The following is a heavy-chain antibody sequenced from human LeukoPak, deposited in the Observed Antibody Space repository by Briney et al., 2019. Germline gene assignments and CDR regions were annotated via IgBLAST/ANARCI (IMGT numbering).Heavy chain of an antibody. CDR2: FYYNGDN. Sequence: SGPTVVKPQQTLTLTCTFSGFSFTAPAMGVAWVRQPPRKALEWLAFFYYNGDNRYTLSLRSRLTITRDASKNQVVLAMTNLDPMDTATYYCAHLVVTIDWRSYFDYWGQGALVTVSS. D-gene: IGHD3-9*01. CDR1: GFSFTAPAMG. V-gene: IGHV2-5*01. J-gene: IGHJ4*02. CDR3: AHLVVTIDWRSYFDY.